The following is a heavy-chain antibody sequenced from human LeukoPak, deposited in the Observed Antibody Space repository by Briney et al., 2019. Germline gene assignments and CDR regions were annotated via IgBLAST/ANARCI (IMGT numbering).Heavy chain of an antibody. V-gene: IGHV4-61*05. D-gene: IGHD3-22*01. J-gene: IGHJ3*02. CDR3: ARHAYYYDRSGSYEAFDI. CDR2: MYYSGST. Sequence: SETLSLTCTVSGASIRISNYYWGWIRQPPGKGLEWIGSMYYSGSTNYKPSLKSRVTISVDTSRNQFSLKLSSVTAADTAVYYCARHAYYYDRSGSYEAFDIWGQGTMVTVSS. CDR1: GASIRISNYY.